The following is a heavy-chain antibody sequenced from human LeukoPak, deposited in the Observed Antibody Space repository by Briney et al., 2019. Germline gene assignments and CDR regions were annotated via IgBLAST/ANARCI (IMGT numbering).Heavy chain of an antibody. D-gene: IGHD3-10*01. CDR2: INHSGST. J-gene: IGHJ3*02. CDR1: GGSFSGYY. CDR3: AKSNGYGLVDI. Sequence: PSETLSLTCAVDGGSFSGYYWSWIRQPPGKGLEWIGEINHSGSTNYNPSLKSRVTISVDTSRNQFSLKLNSVTAADTAVYYCAKSNGYGLVDIWGQGTMVTVSS. V-gene: IGHV4-34*01.